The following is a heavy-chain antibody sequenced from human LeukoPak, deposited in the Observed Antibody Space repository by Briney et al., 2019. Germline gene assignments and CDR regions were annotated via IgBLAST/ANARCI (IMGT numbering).Heavy chain of an antibody. Sequence: GGSLRLSCAASGFTFSSYWMSWVRQAPGKGREWVANIKQDGSEKYYVDSVKGRFTISRDNSKNTLYLQMNSLRAEDTAVYYCAKASAMIVVVSKHFDYWGQGTLVTVSS. J-gene: IGHJ4*02. D-gene: IGHD3-22*01. CDR1: GFTFSSYW. CDR2: IKQDGSEK. V-gene: IGHV3-7*03. CDR3: AKASAMIVVVSKHFDY.